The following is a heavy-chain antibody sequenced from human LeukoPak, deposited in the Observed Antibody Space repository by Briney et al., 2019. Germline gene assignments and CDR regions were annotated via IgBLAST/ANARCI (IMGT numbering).Heavy chain of an antibody. CDR3: ASEEVLVGAFDI. Sequence: SVKVSCKASGGTFSSCAISWVRQAPGQGLEWMGGIIPIFGTANYAQKFQGRVTITTDESTSTAYMELSSLRSEDTAVYYCASEEVLVGAFDIWGQGTIVTVSS. CDR2: IIPIFGTA. CDR1: GGTFSSCA. J-gene: IGHJ3*02. V-gene: IGHV1-69*05.